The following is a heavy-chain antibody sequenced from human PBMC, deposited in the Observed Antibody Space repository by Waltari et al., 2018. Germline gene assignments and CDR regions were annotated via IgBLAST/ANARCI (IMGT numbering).Heavy chain of an antibody. CDR1: GFTVSSNY. Sequence: EVQLVESGGGLVQPGGSLRLSCAASGFTVSSNYMSWVRQAPGKGLEWVSVIYSGGSTYYADSVKGRFTISRDNSKNTLYLQMNSLRAEDTAVYYCARVLGYSSSPHFDYWGQGTLVTVSS. J-gene: IGHJ4*02. D-gene: IGHD6-6*01. V-gene: IGHV3-66*02. CDR3: ARVLGYSSSPHFDY. CDR2: IYSGGST.